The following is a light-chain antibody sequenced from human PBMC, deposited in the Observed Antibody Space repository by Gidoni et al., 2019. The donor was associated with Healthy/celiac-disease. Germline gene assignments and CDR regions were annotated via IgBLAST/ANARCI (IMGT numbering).Light chain of an antibody. J-gene: IGKJ1*01. V-gene: IGKV4-1*01. Sequence: DIVMTQSPASLAVSLGERATTNCKSSQSVLYSSNKKNYFSWYQQKPGQPPQLPIYWASPRESGVPDRFSGSGSGTDFTLTISSLQAEDVAVYYCQQYYSTPRTFGQGTKVEIK. CDR3: QQYYSTPRT. CDR2: WAS. CDR1: QSVLYSSNKKNY.